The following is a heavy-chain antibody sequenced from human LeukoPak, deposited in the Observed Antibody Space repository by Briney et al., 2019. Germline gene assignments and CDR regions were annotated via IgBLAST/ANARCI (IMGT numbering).Heavy chain of an antibody. CDR2: ISAYNGNT. Sequence: ASVKVSCKASGGTFSSYAISWVRQAPGQGLEWMGWISAYNGNTDYAQKFQGRVTMTTDTSTSTAYMDLRSLRSDDTAVYYCARVGAYCTSTSCFDYWGLGTLVTVSS. CDR3: ARVGAYCTSTSCFDY. J-gene: IGHJ4*02. V-gene: IGHV1-18*01. D-gene: IGHD2-2*01. CDR1: GGTFSSYA.